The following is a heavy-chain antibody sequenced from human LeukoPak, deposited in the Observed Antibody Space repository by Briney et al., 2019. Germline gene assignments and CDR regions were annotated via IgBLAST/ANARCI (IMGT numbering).Heavy chain of an antibody. CDR1: GGSISSGGYY. CDR3: ALVGGRLTEYFQH. CDR2: IYHSGST. V-gene: IGHV4-30-2*01. Sequence: SETLSLTCTVSGGSISSGGYYWSWIRQPPGKGLEWIGYIYHSGSTYYNPSLKSRVTISVDRSKNQFSLKLSSVTAADTAVYYCALVGGRLTEYFQHWGQGTLVTVSS. D-gene: IGHD1-26*01. J-gene: IGHJ1*01.